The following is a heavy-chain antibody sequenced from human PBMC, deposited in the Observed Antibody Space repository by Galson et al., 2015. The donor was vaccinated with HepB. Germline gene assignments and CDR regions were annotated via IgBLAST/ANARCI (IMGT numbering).Heavy chain of an antibody. CDR1: GFTFSSCG. CDR2: IWYDGSNK. D-gene: IGHD1-1*01. J-gene: IGHJ6*02. CDR3: AIGTGTTGDYYYGMDV. V-gene: IGHV3-33*01. Sequence: SLRLSCAASGFTFSSCGMHWVRQAPGKGLEWVAVIWYDGSNKYYADSVKGRFTISRDNSKNTLYLQMNSLRAEDTAVYYCAIGTGTTGDYYYGMDVWGQGTTVTVSS.